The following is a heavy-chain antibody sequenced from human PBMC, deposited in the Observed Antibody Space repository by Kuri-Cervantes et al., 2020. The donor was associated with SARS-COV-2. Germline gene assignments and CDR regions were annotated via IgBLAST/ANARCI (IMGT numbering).Heavy chain of an antibody. CDR2: IYYSGST. CDR1: GGSISSGGYY. D-gene: IGHD4-17*01. Sequence: SETLSLTCTVSGGSISSGGYYWSWIRQHPGKGLEWIGYIYYSGSTYYNPSLKSRVTISVDKSKNQFSLKLSSVTAADTAVYYCARYGDQTRGGFDYWGQGTLVTVSS. CDR3: ARYGDQTRGGFDY. V-gene: IGHV4-31*03. J-gene: IGHJ4*02.